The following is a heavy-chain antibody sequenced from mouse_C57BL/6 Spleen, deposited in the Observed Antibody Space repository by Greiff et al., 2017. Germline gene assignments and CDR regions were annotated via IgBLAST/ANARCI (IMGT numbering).Heavy chain of an antibody. CDR2: ISSGSSTI. CDR3: ARRDYYGRSLYWYFDV. CDR1: GFTFSDYG. D-gene: IGHD1-1*01. V-gene: IGHV5-17*01. Sequence: EVKLMESGGGLVKPGGSLKLSCAASGFTFSDYGMHWVRQAPEKGLEWVAYISSGSSTIYYADTVKGRFTISRDNAKNTLFLQMTSLRSGDTAMYYCARRDYYGRSLYWYFDVWGTGTTVTVSS. J-gene: IGHJ1*03.